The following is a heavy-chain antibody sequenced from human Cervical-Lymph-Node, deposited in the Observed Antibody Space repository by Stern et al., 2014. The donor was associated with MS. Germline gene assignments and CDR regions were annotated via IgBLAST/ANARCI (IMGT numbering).Heavy chain of an antibody. V-gene: IGHV2-5*02. J-gene: IGHJ4*02. CDR3: AHRTAGPFDY. Sequence: ESGPALVKPTQTLTLTCTFSGFSLSPSGLGVGWIRQPPGEALEWLAYIYWDDQKRYSPSPKSRLTITKDTSKNQVVLTLTNVDPVDTATYYCAHRTAGPFDYWGQGTLVTVSS. CDR1: GFSLSPSGLG. CDR2: IYWDDQK.